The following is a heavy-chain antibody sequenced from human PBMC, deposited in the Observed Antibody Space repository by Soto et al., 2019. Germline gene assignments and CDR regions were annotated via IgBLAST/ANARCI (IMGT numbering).Heavy chain of an antibody. CDR2: ISPDDSDT. V-gene: IGHV5-51*01. J-gene: IGHJ4*02. CDR3: FRGGVTSRTFDY. CDR1: GYIIKNYW. D-gene: IGHD3-16*01. Sequence: RGESLKISCKASGYIIKNYWIGWVRQMPGQGLEWMGIISPDDSDTRYSPSFQGHVTFSVDKSISTAYVQWSSLKASDSAIYYCFRGGVTSRTFDYWGQGTLVTVSS.